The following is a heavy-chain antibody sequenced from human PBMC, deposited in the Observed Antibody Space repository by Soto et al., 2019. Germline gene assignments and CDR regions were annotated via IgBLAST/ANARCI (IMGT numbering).Heavy chain of an antibody. CDR1: GFTFSSYA. Sequence: QVQLVESGGGVVQPGRSLRLSCAASGFTFSSYAMHWVRQAPGKGLEWVAVISYDGSNKYYADSVKGRFTISRDNSKNTLYLQMNSLRAEYTAVYYCAPRTVTFFDYLGQGTLVTVSS. V-gene: IGHV3-30-3*01. J-gene: IGHJ4*02. CDR3: APRTVTFFDY. D-gene: IGHD4-17*01. CDR2: ISYDGSNK.